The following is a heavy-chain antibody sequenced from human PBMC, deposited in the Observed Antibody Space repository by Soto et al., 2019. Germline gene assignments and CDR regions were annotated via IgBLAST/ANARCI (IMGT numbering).Heavy chain of an antibody. D-gene: IGHD2-21*01. Sequence: SETLSLTCTVSGGSISSADYYWSWIRQPPGKGLEWIGYIYYSGSTYYNKSLNSRVTISVDTSKNQFSLKLSSVTAADTAVYYCARFMVGRVVMAFDYWGQGTLVTVSS. V-gene: IGHV4-30-4*01. CDR3: ARFMVGRVVMAFDY. CDR2: IYYSGST. CDR1: GGSISSADYY. J-gene: IGHJ4*02.